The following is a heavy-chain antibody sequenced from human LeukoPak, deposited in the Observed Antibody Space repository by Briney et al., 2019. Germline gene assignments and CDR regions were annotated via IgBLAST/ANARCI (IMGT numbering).Heavy chain of an antibody. Sequence: PGGSLRLSCAASGFTFSSYWMHWVRHARGKGVVWVSRINRDGRSTNYADSVKCRFTNSRDNAKNTLYLQVKSLRAEDTAVYYCARGPSGWGSLDSWGQGTLVTVSS. CDR1: GFTFSSYW. V-gene: IGHV3-74*01. CDR3: ARGPSGWGSLDS. CDR2: INRDGRST. J-gene: IGHJ4*02. D-gene: IGHD7-27*01.